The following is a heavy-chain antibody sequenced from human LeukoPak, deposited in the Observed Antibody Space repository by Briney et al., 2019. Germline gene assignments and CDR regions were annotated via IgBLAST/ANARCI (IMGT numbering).Heavy chain of an antibody. V-gene: IGHV1-69*04. CDR1: GGTFSSYA. D-gene: IGHD6-19*01. CDR3: ARDAPLREIGAVAGINYYYYGMDV. Sequence: ASVKVSCKASGGTFSSYAISWVRQAPGQGLEWMGRIIPILGIANYAQKFQGRVTITADKSTSTAYMELSSLRSEDTAVYYCARDAPLREIGAVAGINYYYYGMDVWGQGTTVTVSS. CDR2: IIPILGIA. J-gene: IGHJ6*02.